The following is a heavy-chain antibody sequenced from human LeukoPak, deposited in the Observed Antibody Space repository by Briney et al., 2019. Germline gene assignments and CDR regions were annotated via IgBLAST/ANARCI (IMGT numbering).Heavy chain of an antibody. CDR2: ISWNSGSI. D-gene: IGHD3-16*02. CDR1: GFTLDDYA. V-gene: IGHV3-9*03. J-gene: IGHJ4*02. CDR3: ARSDYVWGRYRYYFDY. Sequence: GRSLRLSCAAAGFTLDDYAMHWVRHAPGKGLEWVSGISWNSGSIGHADSVTCRFTISRDNAKNSLYLKMNTLTAEDMALYYCARSDYVWGRYRYYFDYWGQGPLVTVSS.